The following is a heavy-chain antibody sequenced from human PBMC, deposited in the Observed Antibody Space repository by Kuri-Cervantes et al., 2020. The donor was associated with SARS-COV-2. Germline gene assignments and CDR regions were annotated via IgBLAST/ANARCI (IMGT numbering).Heavy chain of an antibody. CDR1: GYTFTSYD. Sequence: ASVKVSCKASGYTFTSYDINWVRQATGQGLEWMGWMNPNSGITGYAQKFQGRVTITRNTSISAAYMELSSLRSEDTAVYYCARGGAYDFWSGYYYEGIPFDYWGQGTLVTVSS. CDR2: MNPNSGIT. V-gene: IGHV1-8*03. J-gene: IGHJ4*02. D-gene: IGHD3-3*01. CDR3: ARGGAYDFWSGYYYEGIPFDY.